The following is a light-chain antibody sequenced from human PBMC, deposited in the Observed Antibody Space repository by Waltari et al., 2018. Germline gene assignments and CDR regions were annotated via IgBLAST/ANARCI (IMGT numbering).Light chain of an antibody. CDR3: CSYAGGRPHVV. V-gene: IGLV2-23*01. CDR2: EGT. Sequence: QSALTQPASVSGSPGQSITISCTGTSSDVGTYNLVSWYQQHPGKAPKLMIYEGTKRPSGVSNRFSGSKSCNTASLTISGLQAEDEAHYYCCSYAGGRPHVVFGGGTQLTVL. CDR1: SSDVGTYNL. J-gene: IGLJ2*01.